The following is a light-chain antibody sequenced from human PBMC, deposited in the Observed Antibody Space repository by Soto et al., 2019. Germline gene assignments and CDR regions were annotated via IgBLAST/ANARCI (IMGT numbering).Light chain of an antibody. J-gene: IGLJ2*01. Sequence: SALTQPPSVSGSPGQSVTISCTGTSSDIGRYNRVSWYHQPPGATPKLIIYEVNNRPSGVPDRFSGSKSGNTASLTISGLQAEDEANYFCSSSTTSSTLVFGGGTKLTVL. CDR3: SSSTTSSTLV. V-gene: IGLV2-18*02. CDR1: SSDIGRYNR. CDR2: EVN.